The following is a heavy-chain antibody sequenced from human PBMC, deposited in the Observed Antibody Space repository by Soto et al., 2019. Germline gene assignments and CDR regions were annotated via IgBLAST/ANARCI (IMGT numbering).Heavy chain of an antibody. J-gene: IGHJ4*02. CDR2: IYHSGSP. V-gene: IGHV4-30-2*01. CDR3: ARVAYY. CDR1: GGSISSGGYS. Sequence: SETLSLTCAVSGGSISSGGYSWSWIRQPPGKGLEWIGYIYHSGSPYYNPSLKSRVTISVDRSKNQFSLKLSSVTAADTAVYYCARVAYYWGQGSLVTVSS.